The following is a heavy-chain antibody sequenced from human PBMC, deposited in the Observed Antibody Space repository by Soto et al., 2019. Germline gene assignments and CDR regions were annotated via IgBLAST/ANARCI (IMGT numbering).Heavy chain of an antibody. CDR1: GGSFSGYY. CDR2: INHSGST. CDR3: ARGGITIFGVVPYGMDV. J-gene: IGHJ6*02. V-gene: IGHV4-34*01. D-gene: IGHD3-3*01. Sequence: SETLSLTCAVYGGSFSGYYWSWIRQPPGKGLEWIGEINHSGSTNYKPSLKSRVTISVDTYKNQFSLKMSSVTAADTAVYYCARGGITIFGVVPYGMDVWGQGTTVTVSS.